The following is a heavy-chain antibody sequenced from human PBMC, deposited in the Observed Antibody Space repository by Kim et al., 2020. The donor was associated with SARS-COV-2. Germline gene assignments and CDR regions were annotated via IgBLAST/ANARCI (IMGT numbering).Heavy chain of an antibody. D-gene: IGHD3-9*01. J-gene: IGHJ4*02. Sequence: NYAQRLQGTVTMTTDTSTSTAYMELRSLSSDDTAVYYCARIRVDVTIADYWGQGTLVTVSS. CDR3: ARIRVDVTIADY. V-gene: IGHV1-18*01.